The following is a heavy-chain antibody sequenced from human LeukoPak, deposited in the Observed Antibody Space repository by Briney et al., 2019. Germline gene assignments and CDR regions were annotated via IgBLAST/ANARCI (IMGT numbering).Heavy chain of an antibody. CDR1: GGSFSGYY. J-gene: IGHJ3*02. D-gene: IGHD3-22*01. V-gene: IGHV4-34*01. Sequence: PSETLSLTCAVYGGSFSGYYWSWIRQLPGKGLEWIGEINHSGSTNYNPSLKSRVTISVDTSTNQFSLKLRSVIAADTAAYYCARGRRRTSMIVVVPRGLSALDIWRQRTMVSVCS. CDR2: INHSGST. CDR3: ARGRRRTSMIVVVPRGLSALDI.